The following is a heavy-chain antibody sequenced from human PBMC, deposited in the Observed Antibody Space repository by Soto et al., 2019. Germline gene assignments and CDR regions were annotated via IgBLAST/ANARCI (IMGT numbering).Heavy chain of an antibody. CDR3: AKEQRHYYDSSGSNSFFDF. Sequence: EVQLLESGGVLVQPGGSLRLSCAGSGFTFSSYAMNWVRQAPGKGLEWVSEISGSGGSTYYADSVRGRFTISRDNSKNTLYLQINSLRAEDTVVYYCAKEQRHYYDSSGSNSFFDFWGQGTLVTVSS. V-gene: IGHV3-23*01. J-gene: IGHJ4*02. CDR2: ISGSGGST. CDR1: GFTFSSYA. D-gene: IGHD3-22*01.